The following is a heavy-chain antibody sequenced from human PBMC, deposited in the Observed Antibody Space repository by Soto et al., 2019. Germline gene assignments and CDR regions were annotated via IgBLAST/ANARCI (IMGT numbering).Heavy chain of an antibody. J-gene: IGHJ6*02. CDR1: GFSLITSGMC. CDR3: ARILGRITILSRHLDGMDV. D-gene: IGHD3-3*01. Sequence: SRPTLVNPKQTLTLTFTFSGFSLITSGMCVSLIRQPPGKALEWLALIDWDDDKYYSTSLKTRLTISKDTSKNQVVLTMTNMDPVDTATYYCARILGRITILSRHLDGMDVWGQGTTVTVSS. CDR2: IDWDDDK. V-gene: IGHV2-70*01.